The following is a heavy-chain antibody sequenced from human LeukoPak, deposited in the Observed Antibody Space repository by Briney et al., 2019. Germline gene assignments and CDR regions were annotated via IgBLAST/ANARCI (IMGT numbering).Heavy chain of an antibody. D-gene: IGHD1-26*01. Sequence: GGSLRLSCAASGFTFSNYWMSWVCQAPGKGLEWVANIKQDGSEIYYVDSVKGRFTISRDNGKNSLYLQMNSLRAEDTAVYYCARKVGANTPMYYYYYMDVWGKGTTVNVPS. CDR1: GFTFSNYW. V-gene: IGHV3-7*01. J-gene: IGHJ6*03. CDR3: ARKVGANTPMYYYYYMDV. CDR2: IKQDGSEI.